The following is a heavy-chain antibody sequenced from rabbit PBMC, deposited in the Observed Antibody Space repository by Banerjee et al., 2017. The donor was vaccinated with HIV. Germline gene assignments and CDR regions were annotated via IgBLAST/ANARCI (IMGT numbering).Heavy chain of an antibody. D-gene: IGHD6-1*01. CDR3: ARDRGLMVMLGFNL. CDR1: GFTLSSYW. Sequence: QSLEESGGDLVKPGASLTLTCTASGFTLSSYWICWVRQAPGKGLEWIACIYGGSGGTTWYASWAKGRFTISKTSSTTVTLQMTSLTAADTATYFCARDRGLMVMLGFNLWGPGTLVTIS. CDR2: IYGGSGGTT. V-gene: IGHV1S40*01. J-gene: IGHJ4*01.